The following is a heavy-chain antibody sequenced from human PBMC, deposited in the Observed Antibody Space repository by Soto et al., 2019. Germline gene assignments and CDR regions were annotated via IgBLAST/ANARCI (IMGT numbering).Heavy chain of an antibody. D-gene: IGHD3-10*01. CDR1: GYSFTSYW. CDR3: ARSGRAGSYYLPNRPFGMDV. V-gene: IGHV5-51*01. CDR2: IYPGDSDT. J-gene: IGHJ6*02. Sequence: GESLKISCKGSGYSFTSYWIGWVRQMPGKGLEWMGIIYPGDSDTRYSPSFQGQVTISADKSISTAYLQWSSLKASDTAMYYCARSGRAGSYYLPNRPFGMDVWGQGTTVTVSS.